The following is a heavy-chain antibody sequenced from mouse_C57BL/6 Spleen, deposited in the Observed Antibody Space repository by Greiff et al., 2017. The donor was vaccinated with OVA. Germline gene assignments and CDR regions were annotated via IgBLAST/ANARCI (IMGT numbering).Heavy chain of an antibody. V-gene: IGHV1-54*01. J-gene: IGHJ2*01. CDR2: INPGSGGT. Sequence: QVRLQQSGAELVRPGTSVKVSCKASGYAFTNYLIEWVKQRPGQGLEWIGVINPGSGGTNYNEKFKGKATLTADKSSSTAYMQLSSLTSEDSAVYFCARGGTVVDYFDYWGQGTTLTVSS. CDR1: GYAFTNYL. CDR3: ARGGTVVDYFDY. D-gene: IGHD1-1*01.